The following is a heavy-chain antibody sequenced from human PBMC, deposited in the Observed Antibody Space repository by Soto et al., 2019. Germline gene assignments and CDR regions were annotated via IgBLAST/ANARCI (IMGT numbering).Heavy chain of an antibody. CDR3: ARQDYSDSPRDY. CDR2: IYPGDSDT. Sequence: GESLKISCKGSGYSFSSYWIGWVRQMPGKGLEWMGIIYPGDSDTRYSPSFEGQVTISADRSISTAYLQWSSLKASDTAMYYCARQDYSDSPRDYWGQGTLVTVSS. D-gene: IGHD3-10*01. V-gene: IGHV5-51*01. J-gene: IGHJ4*02. CDR1: GYSFSSYW.